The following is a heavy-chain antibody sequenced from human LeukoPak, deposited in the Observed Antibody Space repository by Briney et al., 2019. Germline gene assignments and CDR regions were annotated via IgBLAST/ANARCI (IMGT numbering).Heavy chain of an antibody. J-gene: IGHJ4*02. D-gene: IGHD3/OR15-3a*01. CDR2: FSASGGST. CDR1: GFTLSTYG. V-gene: IGHV3-23*01. CDR3: AKGRVSGNGWTFNDY. Sequence: GGSLRLSCAVSGFTLSTYGMSWVRQAPGKGLDWVSSFSASGGSTYYADSVKGRFTVSRDNSKNTLYLQMTSLRADDTAVYYCAKGRVSGNGWTFNDYWGQGTLVTVSS.